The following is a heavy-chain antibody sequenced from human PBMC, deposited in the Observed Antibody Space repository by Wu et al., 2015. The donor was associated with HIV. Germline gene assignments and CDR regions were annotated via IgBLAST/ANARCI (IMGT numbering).Heavy chain of an antibody. Sequence: QVQLVQSGAELKKPGSSVKVSCKASRGTFDNYAISWVRQAPGQGLEWMGWISPNSGGTKYAQKFQGRVTMTRDTSISTAYMDLKRLSSDDTAIYYCARDATPVTTEFDYWGQGTLVTVSS. V-gene: IGHV1-2*02. CDR3: ARDATPVTTEFDY. CDR2: ISPNSGGT. CDR1: RGTFDNYA. D-gene: IGHD4-17*01. J-gene: IGHJ4*02.